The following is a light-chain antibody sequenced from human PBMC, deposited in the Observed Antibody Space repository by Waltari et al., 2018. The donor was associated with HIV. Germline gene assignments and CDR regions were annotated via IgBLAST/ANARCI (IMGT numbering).Light chain of an antibody. CDR1: TSNIGAGYD. J-gene: IGLJ3*02. Sequence: QSVLTQPPPVSGAPGQRVTISCPGITSNIGAGYDVHWYQHLPGPAPKLLIYGTNNRPSGVPDRFSGSRSGTSSSLAITGLQAEDEAVYYCQSYDSSLSVNWVFGGGTKLTVL. V-gene: IGLV1-40*01. CDR3: QSYDSSLSVNWV. CDR2: GTN.